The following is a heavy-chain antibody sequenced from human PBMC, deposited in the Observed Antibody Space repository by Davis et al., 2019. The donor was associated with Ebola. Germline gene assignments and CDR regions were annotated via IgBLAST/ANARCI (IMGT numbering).Heavy chain of an antibody. V-gene: IGHV3-7*01. J-gene: IGHJ4*02. CDR1: GFTFSSYW. Sequence: GESLKISCATSGFTFSSYWMTWVRQAPGRGLEWVANIKQDGSETYYGDSVKGRFTISRDNAKNSLYLQMNSLRAEDTAVYYCASSQAVGHWDPFDYWGQGTLVTVSS. CDR3: ASSQAVGHWDPFDY. CDR2: IKQDGSET. D-gene: IGHD6-19*01.